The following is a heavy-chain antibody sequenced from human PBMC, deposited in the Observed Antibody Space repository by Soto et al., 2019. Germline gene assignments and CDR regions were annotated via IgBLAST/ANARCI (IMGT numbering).Heavy chain of an antibody. CDR3: AREGPAPYYYYGMDV. CDR2: ISAYNGNT. J-gene: IGHJ6*02. V-gene: IGHV1-18*01. CDR1: GYSFTTYG. Sequence: VQLVQSGGEVKKPGASVKVSCKTSGYSFTTYGISWVRQAPGQGLEWMGWISAYNGNTNYAQKLQGRVTMTTDTSTSRAYMELRRLSSDDTAVYYCAREGPAPYYYYGMDVWGQGSTVTVSS.